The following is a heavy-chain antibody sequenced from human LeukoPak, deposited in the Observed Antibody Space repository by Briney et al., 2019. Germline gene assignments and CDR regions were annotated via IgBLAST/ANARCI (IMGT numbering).Heavy chain of an antibody. CDR1: GFTFSNAW. CDR2: IKEGGSGK. Sequence: GGSLRLSCAASGFTFSNAWMSWVRQAPGKGLEWVANIKEGGSGKYYVDSVKGRFTISRDNAKNSLYLQMNSLRAEDTAVYYCARIYYDSSGYRLFDYWGQGTLVTVSS. V-gene: IGHV3-7*02. D-gene: IGHD3-22*01. J-gene: IGHJ4*02. CDR3: ARIYYDSSGYRLFDY.